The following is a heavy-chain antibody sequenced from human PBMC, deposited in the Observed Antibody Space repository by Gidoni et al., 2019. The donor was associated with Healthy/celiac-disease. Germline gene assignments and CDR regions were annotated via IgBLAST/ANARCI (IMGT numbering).Heavy chain of an antibody. CDR1: GFTFDDYA. CDR2: ISWNSGSI. J-gene: IGHJ4*02. D-gene: IGHD6-13*01. Sequence: EVQLVESGGGLVQPGRSLRLSCAASGFTFDDYAMHWVRPAPGKGLEWVSGISWNSGSIGYADSVKGRFTISRDNAKNSLYLQMNSLRAEDTALYYCAKDIGGSWFYYFDYWGQGTLVTVSS. CDR3: AKDIGGSWFYYFDY. V-gene: IGHV3-9*01.